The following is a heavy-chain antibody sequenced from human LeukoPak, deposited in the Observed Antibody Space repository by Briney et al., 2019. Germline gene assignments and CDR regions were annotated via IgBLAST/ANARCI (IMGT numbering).Heavy chain of an antibody. D-gene: IGHD5-18*01. CDR1: GFTFNRFA. V-gene: IGHV3-30*14. J-gene: IGHJ4*02. Sequence: GRSLRLSCVASGFTFNRFALHWVRQAPGKGLEWVSMISFDGTTKDYADSVKGRFTISRDNSKNTLYLQMNSLRVEDTAVYYCAIGNRAMDLYWGQGTLVTVSS. CDR3: AIGNRAMDLY. CDR2: ISFDGTTK.